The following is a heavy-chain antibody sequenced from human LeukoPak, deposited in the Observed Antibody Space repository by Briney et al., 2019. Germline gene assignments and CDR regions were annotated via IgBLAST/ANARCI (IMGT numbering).Heavy chain of an antibody. D-gene: IGHD3-16*01. Sequence: GGSLRLSCTATGFTFSNFGMAWVRQAPGQGLEWVSTISGSGSKMHQADSVKGRFTISRDNAKNSLYLQMSNLRAEDTAVYFCARGGGLDVWGQGATVTVSS. CDR3: ARGGGLDV. CDR2: ISGSGSKM. V-gene: IGHV3-23*01. CDR1: GFTFSNFG. J-gene: IGHJ6*02.